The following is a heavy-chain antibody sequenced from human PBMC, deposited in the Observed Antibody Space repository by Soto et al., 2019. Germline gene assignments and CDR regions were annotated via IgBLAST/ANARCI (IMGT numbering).Heavy chain of an antibody. CDR2: ISGSGGST. D-gene: IGHD3-16*02. CDR1: GFTFSSYA. V-gene: IGHV3-23*01. CDR3: AKDMGPGGAIAILHRLADY. Sequence: GGSLRLSCAASGFTFSSYAMSWVRQAPGKGLEWVSAISGSGGSTYYADSVKGRFTISRDNSKNTLYLQMNSLRAEDTAVYYCAKDMGPGGAIAILHRLADYWGQGTRVTVSS. J-gene: IGHJ4*02.